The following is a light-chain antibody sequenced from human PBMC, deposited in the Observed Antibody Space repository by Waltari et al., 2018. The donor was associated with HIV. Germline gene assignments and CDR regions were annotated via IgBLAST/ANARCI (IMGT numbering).Light chain of an antibody. CDR2: KVS. CDR3: MQATQFPCS. J-gene: IGKJ2*04. CDR1: QSLVHHDGNIY. Sequence: DIVMTQTPLSSPVTLGQPASIPCRSSQSLVHHDGNIYLSWLQKWPGQPPRLLISKVSHRFSGVPDRVSGSGAGTDFTLRISMVEAEDVGFYYFMQATQFPCSFGQGTKLEIK. V-gene: IGKV2-24*01.